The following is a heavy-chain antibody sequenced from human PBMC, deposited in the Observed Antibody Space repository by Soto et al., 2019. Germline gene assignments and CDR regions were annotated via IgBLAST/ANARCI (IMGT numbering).Heavy chain of an antibody. CDR2: INPNSGGT. Sequence: ASVKVSCKASGYTFTGYYMHWVRQAPGQGLEWMGWINPNSGGTSYAQKFQGWVTMTRDTSISTAYMELSRLRSDDTAVYYCARMRAVAEDGFAYWGQGTLVTVSA. CDR1: GYTFTGYY. V-gene: IGHV1-2*04. CDR3: ARMRAVAEDGFAY. D-gene: IGHD6-19*01. J-gene: IGHJ4*02.